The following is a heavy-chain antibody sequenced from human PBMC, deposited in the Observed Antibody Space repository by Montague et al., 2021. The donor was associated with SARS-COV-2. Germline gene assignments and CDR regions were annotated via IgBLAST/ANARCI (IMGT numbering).Heavy chain of an antibody. CDR3: ARHSYRTFDF. D-gene: IGHD3-10*01. J-gene: IGHJ4*02. CDR2: TIYTGSAWYN. CDR1: GDSASTYGVA. Sequence: CAISGDSASTYGVAWGWIRQSPSRGLEWLGMTIYTGSAWYNEYAESVKGRITINPDTPKNQFSLHLTSVTPEDTAVYYCARHSYRTFDFWGQGTLVTVSS. V-gene: IGHV6-1*01.